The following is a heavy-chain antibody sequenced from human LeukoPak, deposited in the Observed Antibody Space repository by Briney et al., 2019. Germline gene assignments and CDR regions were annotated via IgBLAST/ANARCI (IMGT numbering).Heavy chain of an antibody. Sequence: SETLSLTCTVSGDSISSSRYFWGWIRQAPGKGLEWIGSLYYTGSTYYNPSLKSRLTISVDTSKNQFSLNLTSVTAADTALYFCARTHFDSLGWFDPWGQGIQVIVSS. CDR1: GDSISSSRYF. CDR2: LYYTGST. J-gene: IGHJ5*02. CDR3: ARTHFDSLGWFDP. D-gene: IGHD3-9*01. V-gene: IGHV4-39*07.